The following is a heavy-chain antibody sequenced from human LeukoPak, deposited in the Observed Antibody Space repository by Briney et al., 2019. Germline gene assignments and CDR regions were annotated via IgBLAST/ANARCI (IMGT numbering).Heavy chain of an antibody. J-gene: IGHJ6*03. Sequence: GGSLRLSCAASGFSFSPYSMNWLRQAPGKGLEWVSYIDSSSGTIYYADSVKGRFTISRDNAKNSLYLQMNSLRAEDTAVYYCARVLASPPGKGYYYYMDVWGKGTTVTVSS. CDR1: GFSFSPYS. CDR3: ARVLASPPGKGYYYYMDV. CDR2: IDSSSGTI. V-gene: IGHV3-48*04. D-gene: IGHD4-23*01.